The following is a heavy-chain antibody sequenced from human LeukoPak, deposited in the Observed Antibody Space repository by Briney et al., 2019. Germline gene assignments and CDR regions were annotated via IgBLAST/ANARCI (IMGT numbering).Heavy chain of an antibody. V-gene: IGHV3-7*01. CDR1: GFTFSSYW. CDR3: ARAEDYGDYSLDY. CDR2: IKQDGSEK. J-gene: IGHJ4*02. D-gene: IGHD4-17*01. Sequence: PGGSLRLSCAASGFTFSSYWMSWVRQAPGKGLEWVANIKQDGSEKYYVDSVKGRFTISRDNAKNSLYLQMNSLRAEDTAVYYCARAEDYGDYSLDYWGQGTLVTVSS.